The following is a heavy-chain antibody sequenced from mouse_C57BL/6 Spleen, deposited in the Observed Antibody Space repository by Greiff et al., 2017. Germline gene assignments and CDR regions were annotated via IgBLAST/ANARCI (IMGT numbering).Heavy chain of an antibody. CDR2: INPNYGTT. V-gene: IGHV1-39*01. Sequence: LVKPGASVKISCKASGYSFTDYNMNLAKQSIGKSLEWIGVINPNYGTTSYNQKFKGKATLTVDKSSSTAYMQLTSLTSEVSAVYYYARSDVDYWGQGTTLTVSS. CDR3: ARSDVDY. J-gene: IGHJ2*01. CDR1: GYSFTDYN.